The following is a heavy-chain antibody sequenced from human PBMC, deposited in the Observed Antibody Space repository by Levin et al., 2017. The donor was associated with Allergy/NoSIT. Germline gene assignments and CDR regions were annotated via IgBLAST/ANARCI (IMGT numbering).Heavy chain of an antibody. CDR1: GFTFSSYA. CDR2: ISYDGSNK. Sequence: LSGGSLRLSCAASGFTFSSYAMHWVRQAPGKGLEWVAVISYDGSNKYYADSVKGRFTISRDNSKNTLYLQMNSLRAEDTAVYYCARDLRQLVLQAHYFDYWGQGTLVTVSS. D-gene: IGHD6-6*01. J-gene: IGHJ4*02. V-gene: IGHV3-30-3*01. CDR3: ARDLRQLVLQAHYFDY.